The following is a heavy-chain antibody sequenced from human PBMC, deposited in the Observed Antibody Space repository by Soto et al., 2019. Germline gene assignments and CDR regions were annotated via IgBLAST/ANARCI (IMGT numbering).Heavy chain of an antibody. D-gene: IGHD3-9*01. CDR3: ARGIVLCYFEAYYFDY. J-gene: IGHJ4*02. V-gene: IGHV3-33*01. Sequence: QVQLVESGGGVFQTGRSLRLSCAASGFTFSSYGMHWVRHAPGKGLEWVAVIWYNGSNKYYADSVKGRFTISRDNSKSSLYLQTNSQSTQDTTVYYCARGIVLCYFEAYYFDYWGQGTLVTVSS. CDR2: IWYNGSNK. CDR1: GFTFSSYG.